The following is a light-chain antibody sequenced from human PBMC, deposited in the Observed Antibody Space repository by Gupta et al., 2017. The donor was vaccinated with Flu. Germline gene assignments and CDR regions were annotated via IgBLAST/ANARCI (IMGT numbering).Light chain of an antibody. CDR2: GAS. J-gene: IGKJ4*01. CDR3: QQYNNWPL. Sequence: VMTQSPATLSVSPGERATLSCRASQSVSSNLAWYQQKPGQAPRLLIYGASTRATGIPARFSGSGSGTEFTLTISSLQSEDFAVYYCQQYNNWPLFGGGTKVEIK. CDR1: QSVSSN. V-gene: IGKV3-15*01.